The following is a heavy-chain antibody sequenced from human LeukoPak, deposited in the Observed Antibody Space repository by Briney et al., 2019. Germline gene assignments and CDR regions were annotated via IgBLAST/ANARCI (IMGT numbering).Heavy chain of an antibody. CDR1: GFTFSSYS. CDR3: AKSRADHYYDILTGPRYYFDY. J-gene: IGHJ4*02. CDR2: LYDGGNT. D-gene: IGHD3-9*01. V-gene: IGHV3-53*01. Sequence: GGSLRLSCAASGFTFSSYSMNWVRQAPGKGLEWVSVLYDGGNTNYGDSVKGRFTISGDNSKNTLYLQMNSLRAEDTAVYYCAKSRADHYYDILTGPRYYFDYWGQGTLVTVSS.